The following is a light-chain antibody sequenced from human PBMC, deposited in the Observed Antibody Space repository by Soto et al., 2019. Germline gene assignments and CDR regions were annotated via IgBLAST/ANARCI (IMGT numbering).Light chain of an antibody. CDR3: GSYAGRSTFV. CDR1: SSDVGNYNL. Sequence: QSALTQPASVSGSPGQSITISCTGTSSDVGNYNLVSWYQHHPGKAPKLMIYEVSKWPSGVSNCFSGSKSGNTASLTISGLQAEDEADYYCGSYAGRSTFVFGGGTKLTVL. CDR2: EVS. V-gene: IGLV2-23*02. J-gene: IGLJ3*02.